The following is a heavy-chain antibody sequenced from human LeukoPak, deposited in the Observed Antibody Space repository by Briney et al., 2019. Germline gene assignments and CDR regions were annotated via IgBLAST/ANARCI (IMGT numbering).Heavy chain of an antibody. J-gene: IGHJ6*03. Sequence: GGSLRLSCAVSGFTFSTFSMNWVRQAPGKGLEWVSSISSSSSYIYYADSVKGRFTISRDNAKNSLYLQMNSLRAEDTAVYYCARPLDYYYYMDVWGKGTTVTVSS. CDR2: ISSSSSYI. V-gene: IGHV3-21*01. CDR3: ARPLDYYYYMDV. CDR1: GFTFSTFS.